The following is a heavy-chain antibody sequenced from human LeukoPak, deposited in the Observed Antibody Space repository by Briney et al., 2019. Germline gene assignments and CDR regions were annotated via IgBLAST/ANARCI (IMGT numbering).Heavy chain of an antibody. CDR2: ISSSSRYI. Sequence: GGSLRLSCAASGFTFSSYSMNWVRQAPGKGLEWVSSISSSSRYIYYADSVKGRFTISRDNAKNSLYLQMNSLRAEDTAVYYCARFGAVAYYGMDVWGQGTTVTVSS. V-gene: IGHV3-21*01. D-gene: IGHD6-19*01. CDR1: GFTFSSYS. J-gene: IGHJ6*02. CDR3: ARFGAVAYYGMDV.